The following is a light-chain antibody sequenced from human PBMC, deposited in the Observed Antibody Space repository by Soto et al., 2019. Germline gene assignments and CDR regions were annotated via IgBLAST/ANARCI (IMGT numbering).Light chain of an antibody. V-gene: IGLV2-14*01. Sequence: QSALTQPASVSGSPGQSITISCTGTSRDVGGYNYVSWYQQHPGKAPKLMIYEVSNRPSGVSNRFSGSKSGNTASLTISGLQAEDEADYYCSSYTSSSTRGRVFCGGPKLTVL. J-gene: IGLJ2*01. CDR2: EVS. CDR1: SRDVGGYNY. CDR3: SSYTSSSTRGRV.